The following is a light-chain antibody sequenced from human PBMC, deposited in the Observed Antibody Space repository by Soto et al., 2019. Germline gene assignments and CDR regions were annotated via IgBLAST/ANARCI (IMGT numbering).Light chain of an antibody. CDR2: AAS. Sequence: EIVMTQAPATLAVSPWEKATLSCRASQSVSINLAWYQQKPGQAPRLLIYAASTRAAGVPARFSGSGSGTEFTLTISSLQSEDFAVYFCQQYANWPKTFGQGTKVDI. J-gene: IGKJ1*01. CDR3: QQYANWPKT. CDR1: QSVSIN. V-gene: IGKV3-15*01.